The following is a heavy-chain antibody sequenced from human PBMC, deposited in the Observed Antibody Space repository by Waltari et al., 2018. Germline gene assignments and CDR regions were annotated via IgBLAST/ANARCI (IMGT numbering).Heavy chain of an antibody. D-gene: IGHD3-16*01. Sequence: QVQLVQSGAEVKKPGASVKVSCKVSGYTLTELSMHWVRQAPGKGLEWVGGLDTEDGETSDAQKFQGRVTMTEDTSTDTAYMELSSLRSEDTAVYYCATDLASFGAAFDPWGQGTLVTVSS. CDR1: GYTLTELS. CDR2: LDTEDGET. V-gene: IGHV1-24*01. CDR3: ATDLASFGAAFDP. J-gene: IGHJ5*02.